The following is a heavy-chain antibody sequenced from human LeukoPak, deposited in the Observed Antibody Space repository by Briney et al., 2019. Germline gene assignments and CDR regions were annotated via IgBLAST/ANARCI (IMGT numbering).Heavy chain of an antibody. Sequence: GGSLRLSCAASGFTFSSYAVSWVRQAPGKGLEWVSAISGSGGSTYYADSVKGRFTISRDNSKNTLYLQMNSLRAEDTAVYYCAKLYWDFWSGYGYWGQGTLVTVSS. V-gene: IGHV3-23*01. J-gene: IGHJ4*02. CDR3: AKLYWDFWSGYGY. CDR1: GFTFSSYA. CDR2: ISGSGGST. D-gene: IGHD3-3*02.